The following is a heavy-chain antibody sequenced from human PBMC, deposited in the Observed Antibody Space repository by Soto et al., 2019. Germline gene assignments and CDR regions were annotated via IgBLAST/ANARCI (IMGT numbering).Heavy chain of an antibody. Sequence: GGSLRLSCAASGFTFSSYGMHWVRQAPGKGLEWVAVIWYDGSNKYYADSVKGRFTISRDNSKNTLYLQMNSLRAEDTAVYYCASSPRRQLWFHYWGQGTLVTVSS. J-gene: IGHJ4*02. CDR2: IWYDGSNK. CDR3: ASSPRRQLWFHY. D-gene: IGHD5-18*01. CDR1: GFTFSSYG. V-gene: IGHV3-33*01.